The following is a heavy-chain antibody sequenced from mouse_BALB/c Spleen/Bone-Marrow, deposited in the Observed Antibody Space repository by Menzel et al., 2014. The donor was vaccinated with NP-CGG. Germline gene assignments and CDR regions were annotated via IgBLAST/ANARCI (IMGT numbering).Heavy chain of an antibody. CDR2: ISTYSGNT. Sequence: QVQLKDSGPELVRPGVSVKISCKGSGYTFTDYAMHWVKQSHAKSLEWTGVISTYSGNTNYNQKFKGKATMTVDKSSSTAYMELARLTPEDSAIYYCARSGYGYDWFAYWGQGTLVTVSA. CDR3: ARSGYGYDWFAY. CDR1: GYTFTDYA. V-gene: IGHV1-67*01. D-gene: IGHD2-2*01. J-gene: IGHJ3*01.